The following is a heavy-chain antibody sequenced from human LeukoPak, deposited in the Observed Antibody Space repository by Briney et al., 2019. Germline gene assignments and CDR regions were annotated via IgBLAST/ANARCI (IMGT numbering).Heavy chain of an antibody. CDR3: ARRERQSANYYYFDY. CDR1: GFTFTRYG. Sequence: GGSLRLSCAASGFTFTRYGMVWVRQAPEKGLEWVSYISGSTSAVYYADSVRGRFTISRDNAKNSLYLQMNSLRDDDTAVYYCARRERQSANYYYFDYWGQGTLVTVSS. CDR2: ISGSTSAV. D-gene: IGHD4/OR15-4a*01. J-gene: IGHJ4*02. V-gene: IGHV3-48*02.